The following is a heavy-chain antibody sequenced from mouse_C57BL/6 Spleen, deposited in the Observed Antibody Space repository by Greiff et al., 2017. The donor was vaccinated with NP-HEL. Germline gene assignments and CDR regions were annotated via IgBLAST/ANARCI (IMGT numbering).Heavy chain of an antibody. CDR3: ARRANTVVDFYWYFDV. Sequence: EVQLQQSGPELVKPGASVKIPCKASGCTFTDYNMDWVKQSHGKSLEWIGDINPNNGGTIYNQKFKGKATLTVDKSSSTAYMELRSLTSEDTAVYYCARRANTVVDFYWYFDVWGTGTTVTVSS. J-gene: IGHJ1*03. V-gene: IGHV1-18*01. D-gene: IGHD1-1*01. CDR1: GCTFTDYN. CDR2: INPNNGGT.